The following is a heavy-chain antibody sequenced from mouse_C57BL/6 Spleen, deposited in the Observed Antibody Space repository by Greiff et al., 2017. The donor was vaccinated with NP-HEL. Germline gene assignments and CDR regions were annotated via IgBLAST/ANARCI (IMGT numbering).Heavy chain of an antibody. J-gene: IGHJ2*01. CDR2: ISSGSSTI. CDR1: GFTFSDYG. D-gene: IGHD1-1*01. V-gene: IGHV5-17*01. Sequence: EVKLMESGGGLVKPGGSLKLSCAASGFTFSDYGMHWVRQAPEKGLEGVAYISSGSSTIYYADTVKGRFTISRDNAKNTLFLQMTSLRSEDTAMYYCARGSSYGGYFDYWGQGTTLTVSS. CDR3: ARGSSYGGYFDY.